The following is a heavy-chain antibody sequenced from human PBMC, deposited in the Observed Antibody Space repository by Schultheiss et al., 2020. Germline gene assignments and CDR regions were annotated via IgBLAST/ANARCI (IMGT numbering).Heavy chain of an antibody. Sequence: SLKISCAASGFTFDDYAMHWVRQAPGKGLEWVSGISWNSGSIGYADSVKGRFTISRDNAKNSLYLQMNSLRAEDTAVYYCARGSIAAAGRIVDNWGQGTLVTVSS. V-gene: IGHV3-9*01. CDR3: ARGSIAAAGRIVDN. J-gene: IGHJ4*02. CDR2: ISWNSGSI. D-gene: IGHD6-13*01. CDR1: GFTFDDYA.